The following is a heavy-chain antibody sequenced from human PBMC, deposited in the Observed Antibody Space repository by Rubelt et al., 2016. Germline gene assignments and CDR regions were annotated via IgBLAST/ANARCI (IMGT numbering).Heavy chain of an antibody. Sequence: EVQLLESGGGLVQPGGSLRLSCAASGFTFSSYAMSWVRQAPGKGLEWVSAISGSGGSTYYADSVKGRVTIPRDNSKNTLYLQMNSLRAEDTAVYYCAKKYYDSSGFDYWGQGTLVTVSS. V-gene: IGHV3-23*01. D-gene: IGHD3-22*01. CDR3: AKKYYDSSGFDY. J-gene: IGHJ4*02. CDR1: GFTFSSYA. CDR2: ISGSGGST.